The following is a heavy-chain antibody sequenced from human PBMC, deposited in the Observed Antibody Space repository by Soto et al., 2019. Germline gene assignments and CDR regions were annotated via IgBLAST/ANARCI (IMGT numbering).Heavy chain of an antibody. Sequence: ASVKVSCKASGFTFSNSAVQWVRQARGQRLEWLGWIVVGSGNTNYAQKFQDRVTISRDMSTSTAYMDLGSLRSEDTAVYYCARGGYCSSTSCYRVSVPWMDVWGQGTTVTVSS. J-gene: IGHJ6*02. CDR3: ARGGYCSSTSCYRVSVPWMDV. D-gene: IGHD2-2*02. V-gene: IGHV1-58*01. CDR2: IVVGSGNT. CDR1: GFTFSNSA.